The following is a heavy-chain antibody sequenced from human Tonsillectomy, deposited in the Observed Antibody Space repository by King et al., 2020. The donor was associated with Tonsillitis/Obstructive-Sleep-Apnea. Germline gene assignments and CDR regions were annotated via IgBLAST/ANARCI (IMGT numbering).Heavy chain of an antibody. CDR2: ISHSGGTT. CDR1: GFTFRNYA. CDR3: TKDYYDSSGFFSSGFDP. Sequence: VQLVESGGGLVQPGGSLRLSCAASGFTFRNYAMTWVRQATGKGLEWVSGISHSGGTTYYADSVKGRFTISRDNSKNTLYLQMNSLRADDTAVYYCTKDYYDSSGFFSSGFDPWGQGTLVTVSS. J-gene: IGHJ5*02. D-gene: IGHD3-22*01. V-gene: IGHV3-23*04.